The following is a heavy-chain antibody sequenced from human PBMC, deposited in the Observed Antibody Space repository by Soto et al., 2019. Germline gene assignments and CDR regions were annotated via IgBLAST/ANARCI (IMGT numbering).Heavy chain of an antibody. Sequence: QVQLQQWGAGLLKPSETLSLTCAVYGGSFSGYYWSWIRQPPGKGLEWLGEINHSGSTNYNPSLKSRVTISVDTSKNQFALKLSSVTAADTAVYYCASPGYSSSWYGPPRGIDVWGQGTTVTVSS. CDR1: GGSFSGYY. V-gene: IGHV4-34*01. CDR3: ASPGYSSSWYGPPRGIDV. CDR2: INHSGST. J-gene: IGHJ6*02. D-gene: IGHD6-13*01.